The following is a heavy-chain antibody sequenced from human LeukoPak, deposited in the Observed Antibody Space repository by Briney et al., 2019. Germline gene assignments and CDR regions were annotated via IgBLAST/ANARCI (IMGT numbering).Heavy chain of an antibody. J-gene: IGHJ5*02. CDR1: GGSISGSSYY. V-gene: IGHV4-39*01. Sequence: PSETLSLTCIVSGGSISGSSYYWGWIRQPPGKRLEWIGSIYNSGSTYYNPSLKSRVTISVDTSKNQFSLRLSSVTAADTAVYYCVRLPNIYSGSYSWFDHWGQGTLVTVSS. CDR3: VRLPNIYSGSYSWFDH. D-gene: IGHD1-26*01. CDR2: IYNSGST.